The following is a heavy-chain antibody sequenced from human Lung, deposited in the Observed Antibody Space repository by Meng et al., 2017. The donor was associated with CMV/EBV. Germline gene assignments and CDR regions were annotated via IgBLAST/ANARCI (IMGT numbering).Heavy chain of an antibody. Sequence: QGRLQVAGPGLVKPSGTLSLTCGVSGVSISSNIRWTWVRQPPGKGLEWIGDIDDSGSTNYNPSLNSRISISLDKSKNHFSLKVNSVTAADTAVYYCARGKQDAWELLAYWGQGALVTVSS. J-gene: IGHJ4*02. CDR3: ARGKQDAWELLAY. CDR1: GVSISSNIR. CDR2: IDDSGST. D-gene: IGHD1-26*01. V-gene: IGHV4-4*02.